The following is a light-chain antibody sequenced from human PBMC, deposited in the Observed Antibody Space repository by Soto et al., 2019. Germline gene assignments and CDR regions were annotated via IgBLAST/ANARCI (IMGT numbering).Light chain of an antibody. V-gene: IGKV3-15*01. Sequence: IMMTQSPASLSVSPGARATPSCMASQNIYSSIAWYQQRPGQAPRLLIYRASTRATGVPARFSGSGSGTDFTLDISRLEPEDFAVYYCQEYENTPGTFGRGTRLEIK. CDR3: QEYENTPGT. CDR1: QNIYSS. J-gene: IGKJ5*01. CDR2: RAS.